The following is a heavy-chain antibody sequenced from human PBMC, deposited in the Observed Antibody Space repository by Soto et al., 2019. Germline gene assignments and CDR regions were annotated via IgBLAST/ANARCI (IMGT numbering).Heavy chain of an antibody. V-gene: IGHV3-53*01. J-gene: IGHJ4*02. CDR1: GFAVSGNH. CDR2: IYSTGST. Sequence: GGSLRLSCEVSGFAVSGNHMTWVRQAPRKGLEWVSFIYSTGSTYYADSLKGRFTISRDNSKNTVYLQMNSLTVDDTAVYFCGRDPYGDTYLDYWGLGTLVTVSS. CDR3: GRDPYGDTYLDY. D-gene: IGHD4-17*01.